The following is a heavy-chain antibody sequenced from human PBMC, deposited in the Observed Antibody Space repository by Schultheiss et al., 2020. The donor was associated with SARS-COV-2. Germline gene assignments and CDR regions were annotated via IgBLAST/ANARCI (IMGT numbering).Heavy chain of an antibody. V-gene: IGHV3-21*01. CDR2: ISSSSSYI. Sequence: GESLKISCAASGFTFSSYSMNWVRQAPGKGLEWVSSISSSSSYIYYADSVKGRFTISRDNAKNSLYLQMNSLRAEDTAVYYCAGGGIAAAWGGGYYYYYMDVWGKGTTVTVSS. CDR1: GFTFSSYS. CDR3: AGGGIAAAWGGGYYYYYMDV. J-gene: IGHJ6*03. D-gene: IGHD6-13*01.